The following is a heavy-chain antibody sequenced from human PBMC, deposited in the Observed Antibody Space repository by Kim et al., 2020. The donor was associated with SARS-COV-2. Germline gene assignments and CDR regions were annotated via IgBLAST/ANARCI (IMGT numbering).Heavy chain of an antibody. CDR3: ARAPTGSGYYYRVFDY. J-gene: IGHJ4*02. D-gene: IGHD3-22*01. CDR1: GFTFSSYG. V-gene: IGHV3-33*01. Sequence: GGSLRLSCAASGFTFSSYGMHWVRQAPGKGLEWVAVIWYDGSNKYYADSVKGRFTISRDNSKNTLYLQMNSLRAEDTAVYYCARAPTGSGYYYRVFDYWGQGTLVTVSS. CDR2: IWYDGSNK.